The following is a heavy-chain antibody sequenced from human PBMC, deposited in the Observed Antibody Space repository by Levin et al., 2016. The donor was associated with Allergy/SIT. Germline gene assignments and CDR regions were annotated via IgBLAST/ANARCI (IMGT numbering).Heavy chain of an antibody. V-gene: IGHV3-23*01. J-gene: IGHJ6*04. CDR2: ISGSGGTT. Sequence: GESLKISCAASGFTFSNSAMNWVRQAPGKGLEWVSVISGSGGTTYHADSVKGRFTISRDNSKNTLYLQMNSLRADDTAVYFCARHHSGTYSGMDVWGKGTTVTVSS. D-gene: IGHD1-26*01. CDR3: ARHHSGTYSGMDV. CDR1: GFTFSNSA.